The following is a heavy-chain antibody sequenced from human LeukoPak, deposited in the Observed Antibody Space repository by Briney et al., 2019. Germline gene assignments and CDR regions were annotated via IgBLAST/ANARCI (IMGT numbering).Heavy chain of an antibody. CDR3: ARWRSGSGYYYMDV. V-gene: IGHV3-33*01. Sequence: PGRSLRLSCAASGFTFSSYGMHWVRQAPGKGLEWVAVIWYDGSNKYYADSVKGRFTIPRDNSKNTLYLQMNSLRAEDTAVYYCARWRSGSGYYYMDVWGKGTTVTVSS. J-gene: IGHJ6*03. CDR2: IWYDGSNK. CDR1: GFTFSSYG. D-gene: IGHD3-10*01.